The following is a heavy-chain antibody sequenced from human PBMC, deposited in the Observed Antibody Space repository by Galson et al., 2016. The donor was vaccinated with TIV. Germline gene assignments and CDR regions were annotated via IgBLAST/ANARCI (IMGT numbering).Heavy chain of an antibody. Sequence: SLRLSCAASGFRFSDYYMSWIRQSPGKGLEWLSYISYDSVAIKYADSVEGRFNISRDNAKGSLNLQMKSLRAEDTAVYYCVGGATSAEKWGLGTQVTVSS. J-gene: IGHJ4*02. V-gene: IGHV3-11*04. CDR1: GFRFSDYY. CDR3: VGGATSAEK. D-gene: IGHD5-12*01. CDR2: ISYDSVAI.